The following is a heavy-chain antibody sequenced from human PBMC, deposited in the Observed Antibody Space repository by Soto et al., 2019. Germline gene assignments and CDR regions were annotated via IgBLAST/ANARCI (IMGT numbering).Heavy chain of an antibody. J-gene: IGHJ6*02. CDR1: GYTFTSYY. CDR2: INPSGGST. V-gene: IGHV1-46*01. Sequence: ASVKVSCKASGYTFTSYYTHWVRQAPGQGLEWKGIINPSGGSTSFAQKFQGRVTMTRDTSTSTLYMELSSLTSEDTAVYYCARGDDTRAVIFYGLDVWGQGTTVTVSS. CDR3: ARGDDTRAVIFYGLDV. D-gene: IGHD3-10*01.